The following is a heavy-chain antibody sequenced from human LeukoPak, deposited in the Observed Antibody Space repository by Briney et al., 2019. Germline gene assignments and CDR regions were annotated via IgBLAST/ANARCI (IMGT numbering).Heavy chain of an antibody. J-gene: IGHJ4*02. Sequence: TGGSLRLSCAASGFTFSSYSMNWVRQAPGKGLEWVSYISSSSSTIYYADSVKGRFTISRDNAKNSLYLQMNILRAEDTAVYYCARWGGYDFDYWGQGTLVTVSS. D-gene: IGHD5-12*01. CDR1: GFTFSSYS. CDR3: ARWGGYDFDY. CDR2: ISSSSSTI. V-gene: IGHV3-48*01.